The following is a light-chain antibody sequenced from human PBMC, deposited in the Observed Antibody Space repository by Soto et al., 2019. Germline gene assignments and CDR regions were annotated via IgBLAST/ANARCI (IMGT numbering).Light chain of an antibody. CDR2: DAS. J-gene: IGKJ5*01. V-gene: IGKV3D-15*01. Sequence: EIVRTLSPATLSVSPRERATLXCRASQSVSRNLALYQQKPGQAPRLLIYDASTRATGTPARFSGSGSGTKFTLSISSLQSEDFAVYYCQQYNNWPITVGQGTRLEIK. CDR1: QSVSRN. CDR3: QQYNNWPIT.